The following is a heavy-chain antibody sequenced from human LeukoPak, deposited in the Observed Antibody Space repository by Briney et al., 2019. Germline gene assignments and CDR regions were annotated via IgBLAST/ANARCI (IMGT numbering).Heavy chain of an antibody. Sequence: GGSLRLSCAASGFTVNSNYMSWVRQAPGKGLEWVSVIYSGGDTYYADSVKGRFTISRDNSKNTLYLQMDSLRAEDTAVYYCAREATVVAGYFDYWGQGTLVTVSS. V-gene: IGHV3-53*01. CDR2: IYSGGDT. CDR3: AREATVVAGYFDY. CDR1: GFTVNSNY. J-gene: IGHJ4*02. D-gene: IGHD6-19*01.